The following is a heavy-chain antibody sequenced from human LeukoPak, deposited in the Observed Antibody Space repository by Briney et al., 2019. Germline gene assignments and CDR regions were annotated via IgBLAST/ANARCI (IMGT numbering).Heavy chain of an antibody. D-gene: IGHD6-13*01. V-gene: IGHV3-23*01. J-gene: IGHJ6*03. CDR1: GFTFSSDV. Sequence: GGSLRLSCAASGFTFSSDVMSWVRQAPGRGLEWVSVISGSGGSTYYADSVKGRFTISRDNSKNTLYLQMNTLRAEDTAVYHCAKGSTTAAHYYYMDVWGKGTTVTVSS. CDR2: ISGSGGST. CDR3: AKGSTTAAHYYYMDV.